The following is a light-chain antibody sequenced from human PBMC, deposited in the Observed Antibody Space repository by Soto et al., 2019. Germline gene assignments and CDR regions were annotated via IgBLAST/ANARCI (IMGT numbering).Light chain of an antibody. J-gene: IGLJ3*02. CDR2: RNN. Sequence: QSVVTQPPSVSGTPGQSVTISCSGGNTNIGNNNVYWYQQFPGTAPTLLIRRNNERPSGVPARLSGSKSCTSAPLPISGLRSEDDADYYCSTWDDSLRGCVFGGGTKLTVL. CDR1: NTNIGNNN. CDR3: STWDDSLRGCV. V-gene: IGLV1-47*01.